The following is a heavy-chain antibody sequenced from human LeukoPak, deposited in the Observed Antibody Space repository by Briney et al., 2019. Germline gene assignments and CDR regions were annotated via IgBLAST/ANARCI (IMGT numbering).Heavy chain of an antibody. Sequence: PSETLSLTCTVSAGSISSSGYHWDWIRQPPGKGLEWIGSVYYSGTTFYNPSLQSRVTVSVDTSKNQFSLQLSSVTAADTAVYYCAREGEKLIDYWGQGTLVTVSS. D-gene: IGHD3-16*01. CDR3: AREGEKLIDY. J-gene: IGHJ4*02. CDR2: VYYSGTT. CDR1: AGSISSSGYH. V-gene: IGHV4-39*07.